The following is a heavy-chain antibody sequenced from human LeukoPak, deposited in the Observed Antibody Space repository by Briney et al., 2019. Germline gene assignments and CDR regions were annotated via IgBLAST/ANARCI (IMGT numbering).Heavy chain of an antibody. CDR3: ATTKAPYSGSTRGAFDI. CDR1: GLTFSSYA. CDR2: ISSNGGST. Sequence: GGSLRLSCAASGLTFSSYAMHWVRQAPGKGLEYVSAISSNGGSTYYANSVKGRFTISRDNSKNTLYLQMGSLRAEDMAVYYCATTKAPYSGSTRGAFDIWGQGTMVTVSS. D-gene: IGHD1-26*01. V-gene: IGHV3-64*01. J-gene: IGHJ3*02.